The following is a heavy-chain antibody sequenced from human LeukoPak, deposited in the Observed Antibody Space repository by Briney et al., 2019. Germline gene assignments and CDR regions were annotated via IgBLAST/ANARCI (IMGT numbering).Heavy chain of an antibody. Sequence: ASVKVSCKASGYTFTSYDINWVRQATGQGLEWMGWMNPNSGNTGYAQKFQGRVTMTRNTSISTAYMELSSLRSEDTAVYYCVRGGYYDSSTMGAFDIWGQGTMVTVSS. CDR1: GYTFTSYD. CDR2: MNPNSGNT. D-gene: IGHD3-22*01. V-gene: IGHV1-8*01. CDR3: VRGGYYDSSTMGAFDI. J-gene: IGHJ3*02.